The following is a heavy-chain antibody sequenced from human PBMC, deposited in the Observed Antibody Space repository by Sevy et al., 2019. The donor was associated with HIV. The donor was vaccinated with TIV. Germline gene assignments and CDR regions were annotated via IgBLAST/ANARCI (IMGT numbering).Heavy chain of an antibody. CDR2: ISRSSNYI. CDR1: GFTFSSYN. Sequence: GGSLRLSCAASGFTFSSYNMNWVRQPPGKGLEWVSSISRSSNYITYADSVKGRFTISRDNAKNSLYLERNTLRAEDTAVYYCARVVAYCSGGTCFPGYYYGMDVWAQGTTVTVSS. CDR3: ARVVAYCSGGTCFPGYYYGMDV. V-gene: IGHV3-21*01. J-gene: IGHJ6*02. D-gene: IGHD2-15*01.